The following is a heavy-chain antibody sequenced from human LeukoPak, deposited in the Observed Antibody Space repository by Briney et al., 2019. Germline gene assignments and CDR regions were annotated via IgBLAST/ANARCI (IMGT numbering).Heavy chain of an antibody. J-gene: IGHJ4*02. CDR1: GLTFSNYW. CDR3: ATGARGRD. D-gene: IGHD3-10*01. CDR2: VKSKTDGGTT. V-gene: IGHV3-15*01. Sequence: GGSLRLSCAVSGLTFSNYWMSWVRQAPGKGLEWVGRVKSKTDGGTTEYAAAVKGRFTISRDDSKNTLHLEMNSLKTEDTGVYYCATGARGRDWGQGTLVTVSS.